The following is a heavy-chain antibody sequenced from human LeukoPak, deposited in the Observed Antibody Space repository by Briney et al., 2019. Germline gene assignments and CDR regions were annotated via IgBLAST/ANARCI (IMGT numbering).Heavy chain of an antibody. CDR1: GFTFDDYA. CDR3: AKDRYYYDSSGSIDY. V-gene: IGHV3-9*01. Sequence: GGSLRLSCAASGFTFDDYAMHWVRQAPGKGLEWVSGISWNSGSIGYADSVKGRFTISRDNAKNSLYLQMNSLRAEDTALYYCAKDRYYYDSSGSIDYWGQGTLVTVSS. CDR2: ISWNSGSI. D-gene: IGHD3-22*01. J-gene: IGHJ4*02.